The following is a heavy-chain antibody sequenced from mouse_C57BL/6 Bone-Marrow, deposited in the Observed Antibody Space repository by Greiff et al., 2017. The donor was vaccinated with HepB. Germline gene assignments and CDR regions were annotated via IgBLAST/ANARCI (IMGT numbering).Heavy chain of an antibody. D-gene: IGHD1-1*01. CDR1: GFNIKDYY. Sequence: EVKLQESGAELVKPGASVKLSCTASGFNIKDYYMHWVKQRTEQGLEWIGRIDPEDGETKYAPKFQGKATITADTSSNTAYLQLSSLTSEDTAVYYCASDGVTTVVAKGFDYWGQGTTLTVSS. CDR3: ASDGVTTVVAKGFDY. J-gene: IGHJ2*01. V-gene: IGHV14-2*01. CDR2: IDPEDGET.